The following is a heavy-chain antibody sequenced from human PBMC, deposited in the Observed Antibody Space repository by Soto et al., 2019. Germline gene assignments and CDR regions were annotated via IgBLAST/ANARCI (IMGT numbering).Heavy chain of an antibody. V-gene: IGHV1-3*01. J-gene: IGHJ4*02. D-gene: IGHD3-10*01. CDR2: INAGNGNT. CDR1: GYTFISYA. Sequence: QVQFVQSGAEVKKPGASVKVSCKASGYTFISYAMHWVRQAPGQRLEWMGWINAGNGNTKYSQKFQGRVTITRDTSASTAYMELSSLRSEHTAVYYCARESLWFGELLSYFDYWGQGTLVTVSS. CDR3: ARESLWFGELLSYFDY.